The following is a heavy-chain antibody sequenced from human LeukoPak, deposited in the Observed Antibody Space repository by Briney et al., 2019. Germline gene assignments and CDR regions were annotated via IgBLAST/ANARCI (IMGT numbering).Heavy chain of an antibody. CDR2: IYYSGST. D-gene: IGHD2-15*01. Sequence: SQTLSLTCTVSGGSISSGDYYWSWIRQPPGKGLEWIGYIYYSGSTYYNPSLKSRVTISVDTSKNQFSLKLSSVTAADTTVYYCARVSGYCSGGSCSDPNFDYWGQGTLVTVSS. J-gene: IGHJ4*02. CDR3: ARVSGYCSGGSCSDPNFDY. V-gene: IGHV4-30-4*08. CDR1: GGSISSGDYY.